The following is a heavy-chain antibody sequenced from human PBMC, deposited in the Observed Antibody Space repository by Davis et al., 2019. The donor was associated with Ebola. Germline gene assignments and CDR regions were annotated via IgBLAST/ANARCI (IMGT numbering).Heavy chain of an antibody. Sequence: SETLSLTCTVSGGSISSYYWSWIRQPPGKGLEWIGYIYYSGSTNYNPSLKSRVTISVDTSKNQFSLKLSSVTAAATAVYYCARLSIAARREQYYYYGMDVWGQGTTVTVSS. D-gene: IGHD6-6*01. CDR3: ARLSIAARREQYYYYGMDV. V-gene: IGHV4-59*12. J-gene: IGHJ6*02. CDR1: GGSISSYY. CDR2: IYYSGST.